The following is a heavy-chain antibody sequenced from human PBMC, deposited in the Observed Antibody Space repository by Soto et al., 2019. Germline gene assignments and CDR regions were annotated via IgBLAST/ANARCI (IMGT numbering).Heavy chain of an antibody. D-gene: IGHD5-12*01. CDR3: ARVESSATMIFDY. V-gene: IGHV4-30-4*01. J-gene: IGHJ4*02. Sequence: NPSETLSLTCTVSGGSISSGDYYWSWIRQPPGKGLEWIGYIYYSGSTYYNPSLKSRVTISVDTSKNQFSLKLSSVTAADTAVYYCARVESSATMIFDYWGQGTLVTVSS. CDR1: GGSISSGDYY. CDR2: IYYSGST.